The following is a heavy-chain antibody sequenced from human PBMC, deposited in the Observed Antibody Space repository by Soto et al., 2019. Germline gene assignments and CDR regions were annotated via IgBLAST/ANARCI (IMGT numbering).Heavy chain of an antibody. V-gene: IGHV3-30-3*01. CDR2: ISYDGTNK. CDR1: GFSFSISP. Sequence: QVQLVESGGGVVQPGRSLRLSCAASGFSFSISPMHWVRQAPGKGPEWVALISYDGTNKFSADSVKGRFTISRDNSNSTLYLQVDSLRPEDEAVYYCARDPKTSGGQHWAFNYFDSWGQGTLVTVSS. J-gene: IGHJ4*02. CDR3: ARDPKTSGGQHWAFNYFDS. D-gene: IGHD7-27*01.